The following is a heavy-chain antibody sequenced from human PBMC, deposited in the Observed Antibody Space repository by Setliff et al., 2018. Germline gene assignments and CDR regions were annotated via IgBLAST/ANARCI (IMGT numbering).Heavy chain of an antibody. D-gene: IGHD6-19*01. CDR3: ARASSGWYSAYYYYMDV. CDR1: GGSVNSGYDN. V-gene: IGHV4-61*09. CDR2: INRKGST. Sequence: SETLSLTCTVSGGSVNSGYDNWNWLRQPAGKGLEWIGHINRKGSTNFSPSLKSRVTISLDTSKNQFSLNLTSVTAADTAVYYCARASSGWYSAYYYYMDVWGKGTTVTVSS. J-gene: IGHJ6*03.